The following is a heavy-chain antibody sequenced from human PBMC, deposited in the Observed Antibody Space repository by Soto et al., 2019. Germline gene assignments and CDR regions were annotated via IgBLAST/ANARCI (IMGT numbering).Heavy chain of an antibody. CDR2: ILYDGSKE. J-gene: IGHJ4*02. CDR3: AKGLALMADH. CDR1: GFSFNTYV. V-gene: IGHV3-30*18. D-gene: IGHD2-21*01. Sequence: GGSLRLSCTDSGFSFNTYVMDWVRQAPGKGLEWVARILYDGSKEYYADPVKGRFTISRDNSKDTLYLQMDRLRVEDTAVYFCAKGLALMADHWGQGTPVTVSS.